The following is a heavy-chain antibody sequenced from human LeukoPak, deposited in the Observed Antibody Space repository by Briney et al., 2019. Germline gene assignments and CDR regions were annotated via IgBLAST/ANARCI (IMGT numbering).Heavy chain of an antibody. CDR2: INPNGVGT. Sequence: GAALKVSCRASGYTFTSYYMHWWRQAPGQGLEGWGWINPNGVGTNYAQKFQGSDNMTSDTSISTAYMELRKLRSDDTAVYYCARDPGILNGYYNLWGQGTLVTVSS. J-gene: IGHJ5*02. D-gene: IGHD3-9*01. V-gene: IGHV1-2*02. CDR1: GYTFTSYY. CDR3: ARDPGILNGYYNL.